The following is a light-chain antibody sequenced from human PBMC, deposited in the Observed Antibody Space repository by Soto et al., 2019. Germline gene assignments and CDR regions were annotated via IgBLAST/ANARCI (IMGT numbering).Light chain of an antibody. Sequence: DIPLTQSPPSVSASVLDTVTLXYRASQGIKFLAWYQQKPGKAPRLLIYEATNLQSGVPPRFSGSGSGTDFTLTISSLQPEDFATYFCQQANSFPITFGQGTRLEIK. CDR2: EAT. V-gene: IGKV1-12*01. CDR1: QGIKF. J-gene: IGKJ5*01. CDR3: QQANSFPIT.